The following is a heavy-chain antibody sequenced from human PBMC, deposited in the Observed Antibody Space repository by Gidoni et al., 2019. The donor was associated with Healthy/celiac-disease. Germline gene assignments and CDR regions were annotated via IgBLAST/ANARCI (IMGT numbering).Heavy chain of an antibody. Sequence: QEQLVQSGAEVKKPGASVKVACKASGYTFTGYYMHWVRPAPGHGREWMGWINPNSGGTNYAQKFQGWVTRTRDTSISTAYMELSRLRSDDSAVYYCAGDSNLPWSHYGMDVWGQGTTVTVSS. J-gene: IGHJ6*02. V-gene: IGHV1-2*04. D-gene: IGHD2-15*01. CDR1: GYTFTGYY. CDR2: INPNSGGT. CDR3: AGDSNLPWSHYGMDV.